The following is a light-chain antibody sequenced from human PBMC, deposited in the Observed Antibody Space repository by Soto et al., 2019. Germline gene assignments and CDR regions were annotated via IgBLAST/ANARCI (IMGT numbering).Light chain of an antibody. CDR2: NTN. J-gene: IGLJ2*01. Sequence: QAVVTQEPSFSVSPGGTVTLTCGLTSGSVSTTYYPSWYQQTPGQAPRTLISNTNTRSSGVPDRFSGSILGNKAALTITGAQADDESDYYCVLYMGSGISVFGGGTKVTVL. V-gene: IGLV8-61*01. CDR1: SGSVSTTYY. CDR3: VLYMGSGISV.